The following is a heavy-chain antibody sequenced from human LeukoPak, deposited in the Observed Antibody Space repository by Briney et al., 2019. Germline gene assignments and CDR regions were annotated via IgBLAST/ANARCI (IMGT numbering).Heavy chain of an antibody. D-gene: IGHD1-26*01. Sequence: PSETLSLTCTVSGGSISSYYWRWIRQTPGKGLEWIGYIYDSGSTNYNPSLKSRVTISVDTSKNQFSLKLSSVTAADTAVYYCGKDSYVGVNWFDPRGQGTLVTVSS. CDR2: IYDSGST. V-gene: IGHV4-59*01. J-gene: IGHJ5*02. CDR3: GKDSYVGVNWFDP. CDR1: GGSISSYY.